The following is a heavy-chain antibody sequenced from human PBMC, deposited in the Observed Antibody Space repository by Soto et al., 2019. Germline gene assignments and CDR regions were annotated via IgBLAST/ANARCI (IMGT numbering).Heavy chain of an antibody. CDR2: ISSSSSYT. CDR1: VFTFSDYY. D-gene: IGHD6-6*01. Sequence: PVGSLRLSCASSVFTFSDYYMSCIRQAPGKGLEWVSYISSSSSYTNYADSVKGRFTISRDNAKNPLYLQMNSLRAEDTAVYYCARVGRQLDLEYWGQATLCIVSS. V-gene: IGHV3-11*06. CDR3: ARVGRQLDLEY. J-gene: IGHJ4*02.